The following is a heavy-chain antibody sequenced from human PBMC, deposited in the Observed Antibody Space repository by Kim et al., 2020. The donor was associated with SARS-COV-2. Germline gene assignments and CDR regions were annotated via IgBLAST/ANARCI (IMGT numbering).Heavy chain of an antibody. D-gene: IGHD3-22*01. V-gene: IGHV1-69*04. CDR3: ARASFFYDSSGYHFDY. CDR1: GGTFSSYA. CDR2: IIPILGIT. J-gene: IGHJ4*02. Sequence: SVKVSCKASGGTFSSYAINWVRQAPGQGLEWMGRIIPILGITNYAQKFQGRVTITADKSTSTAYMELSSLRSEDTAVYYCARASFFYDSSGYHFDYWGQGTLGTLSS.